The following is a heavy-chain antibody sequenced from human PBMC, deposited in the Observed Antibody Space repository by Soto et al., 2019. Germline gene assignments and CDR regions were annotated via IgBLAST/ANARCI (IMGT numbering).Heavy chain of an antibody. CDR1: GYTFTSYG. CDR2: ISAYNGET. J-gene: IGHJ3*02. V-gene: IGHV1-18*01. Sequence: QVQLVQSGAEVKKPGASLKVSCKASGYTFTSYGVSWVRPAPGQGLEWMGWISAYNGETNYAQKLKGRVSKTTDTSTNTAFKALMSLGSDDTAVYYCARYLVQCGGDCFDDTFDIWGQGTRVTVFS. D-gene: IGHD2-21*02. CDR3: ARYLVQCGGDCFDDTFDI.